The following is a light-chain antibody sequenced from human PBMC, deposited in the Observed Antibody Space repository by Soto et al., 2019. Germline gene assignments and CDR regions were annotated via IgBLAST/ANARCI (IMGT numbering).Light chain of an antibody. Sequence: QLTPSPSSLSASVGDRVTITCRASQSISSYLNWYQQKPGKAPKLLIYAASSLQSGVPSRFXXSGSGTXXXXXXXSLQPEDFATYYCQQSYSTPWTFGQGIKVEIK. CDR1: QSISSY. V-gene: IGKV1-39*01. CDR2: AAS. J-gene: IGKJ1*01. CDR3: QQSYSTPWT.